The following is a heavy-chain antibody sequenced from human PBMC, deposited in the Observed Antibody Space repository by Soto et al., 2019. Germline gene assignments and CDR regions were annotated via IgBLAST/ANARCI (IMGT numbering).Heavy chain of an antibody. CDR3: ATPMALPGSDY. J-gene: IGHJ4*02. CDR2: ISGSSNFI. CDR1: GFPFNNYN. V-gene: IGHV3-21*01. D-gene: IGHD3-10*01. Sequence: PGGSLRLSCAASGFPFNNYNINWVRQAPGKGLEWVSSISGSSNFIYYSDSVKGRFTISRDNAKNSLYLQMNSLRVEDTAVYYCATPMALPGSDYWGQGTLVTV.